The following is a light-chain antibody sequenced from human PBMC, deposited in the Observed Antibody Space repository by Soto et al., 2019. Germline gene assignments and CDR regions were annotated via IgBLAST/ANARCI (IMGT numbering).Light chain of an antibody. J-gene: IGLJ1*01. Sequence: QSALTQPASVSGSPGQSITISCTGTSSDVGGYKYVSWYQQHPGKAPKLMIYDVSNRPSGVSDRFSGSKSGNTASLTISGLQSEDEADYYCDSYTSRSSYVFGTGTKVTVL. CDR3: DSYTSRSSYV. CDR1: SSDVGGYKY. V-gene: IGLV2-14*01. CDR2: DVS.